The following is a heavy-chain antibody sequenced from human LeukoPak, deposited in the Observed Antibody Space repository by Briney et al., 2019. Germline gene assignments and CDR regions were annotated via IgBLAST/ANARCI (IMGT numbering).Heavy chain of an antibody. CDR2: INPNSGGT. J-gene: IGHJ4*02. D-gene: IGHD2-2*01. CDR1: GYTFTGYY. V-gene: IGHV1-2*02. Sequence: ASVKVSCKASGYTFTGYYMHWVRQAPGQGIEWMGWINPNSGGTNYAQKFQGRVTMTRDTSISTAYMELSRLRSDDTAVYYCAREGYCSSTSCYGGSDYFDYWGQGTLVTVSS. CDR3: AREGYCSSTSCYGGSDYFDY.